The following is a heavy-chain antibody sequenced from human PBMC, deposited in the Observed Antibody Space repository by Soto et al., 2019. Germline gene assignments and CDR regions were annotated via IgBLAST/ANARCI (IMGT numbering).Heavy chain of an antibody. CDR3: ARGRYYYDSSGPKAGDAFDI. V-gene: IGHV4-34*01. Sequence: SETLSLTCAVYGGSFSGYYWSWIRQPPGKGLEWIGEINHSGSTNYNPSLKSRVTISVDTSKNQFSLKLSSVTAADTAVYYCARGRYYYDSSGPKAGDAFDIWGQGTRVTVSS. CDR2: INHSGST. CDR1: GGSFSGYY. J-gene: IGHJ3*02. D-gene: IGHD3-22*01.